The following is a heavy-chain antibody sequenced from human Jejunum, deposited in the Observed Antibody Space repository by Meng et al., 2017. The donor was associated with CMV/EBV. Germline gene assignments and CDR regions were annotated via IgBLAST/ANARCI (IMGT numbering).Heavy chain of an antibody. CDR1: GFPFSSYW. Sequence: ASGFPFSSYWLHWVRQVPGKGLVWVSRINNDGKTTTYADSVKGRFTISRDNAKNTLYLQMDSLRAEDTAVYYCARPGMGCCSGFGYWGPGTLVTVSS. J-gene: IGHJ4*02. V-gene: IGHV3-74*01. CDR3: ARPGMGCCSGFGY. D-gene: IGHD3-10*02. CDR2: INNDGKTT.